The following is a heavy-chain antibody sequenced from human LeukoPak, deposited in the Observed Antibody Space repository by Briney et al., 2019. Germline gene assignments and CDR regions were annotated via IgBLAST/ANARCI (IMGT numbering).Heavy chain of an antibody. CDR3: AKEDSSSSRYYFEY. CDR2: ISAGGGGT. D-gene: IGHD6-6*01. J-gene: IGHJ4*02. V-gene: IGHV3-23*01. Sequence: GGSLRLSCAASGFAFSNYAMSWVRQAPGMGLEWVSSISAGGGGTYYADSVKGRFTISRDNAKNTLYLQMNNLRAEDTAIYYCAKEDSSSSRYYFEYWGQGALVTVSS. CDR1: GFAFSNYA.